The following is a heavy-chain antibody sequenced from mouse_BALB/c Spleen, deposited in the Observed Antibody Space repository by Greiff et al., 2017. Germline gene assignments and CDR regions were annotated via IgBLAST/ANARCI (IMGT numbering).Heavy chain of an antibody. CDR1: GYTFTEYI. D-gene: IGHD2-3*01. Sequence: QVQLQQSGAELVKPGASVKLSCKASGYTFTEYIIHWVKQRSGQGLEWIGAIYPGDGDTRYTQKFKGKATLTADKSSSTAYMQLSSLASEDSAVYYCARGYDGYCLFAYWGQGTLVTVSA. J-gene: IGHJ3*01. CDR3: ARGYDGYCLFAY. V-gene: IGHV1-87*01. CDR2: IYPGDGDT.